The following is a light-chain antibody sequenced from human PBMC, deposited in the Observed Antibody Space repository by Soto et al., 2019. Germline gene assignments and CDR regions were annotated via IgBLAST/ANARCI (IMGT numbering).Light chain of an antibody. V-gene: IGLV2-14*01. Sequence: QSALTQPASVSGSPGQSITISCTGTSSDVGDYNYVSWYQQHPGKAPKLMIYDVSNRPSGVSNRFSGSKSGNTASLTISGLQDEDEADDYCTSYTSSSTYVFGTGTKVTVL. CDR2: DVS. CDR3: TSYTSSSTYV. J-gene: IGLJ1*01. CDR1: SSDVGDYNY.